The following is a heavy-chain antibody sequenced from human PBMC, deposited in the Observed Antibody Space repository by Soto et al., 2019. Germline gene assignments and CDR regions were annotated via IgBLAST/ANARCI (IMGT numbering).Heavy chain of an antibody. CDR3: ARGVMVRGLNYYAMDV. CDR2: ISAGNDNT. CDR1: GYTFTTYP. V-gene: IGHV1-3*01. Sequence: QVYLVQSGAEVKEPGASVNVSCKASGYTFTTYPMHWVRQAPGQRLEWMGWISAGNDNTEYSQKFQGRVTITRDTSASTAHMELSILRSEDTAVYYCARGVMVRGLNYYAMDVWGQGTTVTVSS. D-gene: IGHD3-10*01. J-gene: IGHJ6*02.